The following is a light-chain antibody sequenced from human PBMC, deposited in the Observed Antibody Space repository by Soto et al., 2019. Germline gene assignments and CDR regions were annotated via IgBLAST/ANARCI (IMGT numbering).Light chain of an antibody. V-gene: IGKV1-5*03. Sequence: DIQMTQSPSTLSASVGDRVTITCRASQYIHNYLAWYQQKPGEAPKLLIYEAANLESGVPSRFSASGTGTEFTLNISSLQPDDFATYYCQQSNNYPWTFGQRTRVEI. CDR2: EAA. CDR1: QYIHNY. J-gene: IGKJ1*01. CDR3: QQSNNYPWT.